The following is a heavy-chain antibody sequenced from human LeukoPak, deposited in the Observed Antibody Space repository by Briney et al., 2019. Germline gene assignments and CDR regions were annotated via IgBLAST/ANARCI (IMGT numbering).Heavy chain of an antibody. Sequence: GGSLRLSCAASGFTFDDYGMSWVRQAPGKGLEWVSGINWNGGSTGYADSVKGRFTISRDNAKNSLYLQMNSLRAEDTALYYCARDKGEMATAAFDYWGQGTLVTVSS. V-gene: IGHV3-20*04. CDR1: GFTFDDYG. CDR3: ARDKGEMATAAFDY. J-gene: IGHJ4*02. CDR2: INWNGGST. D-gene: IGHD5-24*01.